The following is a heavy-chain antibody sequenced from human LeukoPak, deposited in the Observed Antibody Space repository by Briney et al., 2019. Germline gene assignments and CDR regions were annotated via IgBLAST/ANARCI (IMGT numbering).Heavy chain of an antibody. D-gene: IGHD1-1*01. V-gene: IGHV4-59*08. J-gene: IGHJ3*01. CDR3: AITGYPRRLIDVLDL. CDR2: MYYIKPV. Sequence: SETLSFTGSVYGVSISSYYWSWLPQAPGKGLKWMGNMYYIKPVNYNHSLKSRVTISIDRTKNQSSLQWSPVTATDTADYYWAITGYPRRLIDVLDLWGQGTVVTVSS. CDR1: GVSISSYY.